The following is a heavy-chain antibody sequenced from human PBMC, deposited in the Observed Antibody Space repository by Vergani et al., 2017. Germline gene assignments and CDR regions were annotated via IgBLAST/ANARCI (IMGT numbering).Heavy chain of an antibody. Sequence: EVQLVESGGGLVKPGGSLRLSCAASGFTFSSYSMNCVRQAPGKGLEWVSSISSSSSYIYYADSVKGRFTISRDNAKNSLYLQMNSLRAEDTAVYYCARDRYDGSSRWFDPWGQGTLVTVSS. CDR1: GFTFSSYS. D-gene: IGHD1-26*01. CDR3: ARDRYDGSSRWFDP. CDR2: ISSSSSYI. J-gene: IGHJ5*02. V-gene: IGHV3-21*01.